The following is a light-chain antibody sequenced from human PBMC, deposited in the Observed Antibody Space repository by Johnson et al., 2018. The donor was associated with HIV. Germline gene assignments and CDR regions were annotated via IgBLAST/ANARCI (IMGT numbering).Light chain of an antibody. CDR3: GAWDSSLTTYV. J-gene: IGLJ1*01. Sequence: HSVLTQPPSMSVAPGQRVAISCSGSSSNIENNYVSWYQQFPGTAPKLLIYDNKKRPSGISDRFSGSKSGTSATLGITGLQTGDEADYYCGAWDSSLTTYVFGTGTKVTVL. CDR1: SSNIENNY. V-gene: IGLV1-51*01. CDR2: DNK.